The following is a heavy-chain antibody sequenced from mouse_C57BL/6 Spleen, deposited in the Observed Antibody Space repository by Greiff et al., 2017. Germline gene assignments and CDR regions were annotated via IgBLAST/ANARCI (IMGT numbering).Heavy chain of an antibody. D-gene: IGHD1-1*01. CDR1: GYTFTSYW. V-gene: IGHV1-69*01. CDR2: IDPSDSYT. Sequence: QVQLKQPGAELVMPGASVKLSCKASGYTFTSYWMHWVKQRPGQGLEWIGEIDPSDSYTNYNQKFKGKSTLTVDKSSSTAYMQLSSLTSEDSAVYYCARSTTVEYAMDYWGQGTSVTVSS. CDR3: ARSTTVEYAMDY. J-gene: IGHJ4*01.